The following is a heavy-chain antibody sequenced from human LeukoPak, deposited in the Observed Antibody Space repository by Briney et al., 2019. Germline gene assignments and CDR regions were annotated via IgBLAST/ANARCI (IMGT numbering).Heavy chain of an antibody. CDR2: IIPIFGTA. CDR1: GGTFSSYA. V-gene: IGHV1-69*05. D-gene: IGHD4-11*01. J-gene: IGHJ5*02. Sequence: ASVKVSCKASGGTFSSYAISWVRQAPGQGLEWMGRIIPIFGTANYAQKFQGRVTITTDESTSTAYMELSSLRSEDTAMYYCARDLVYSNYMNWFDPWGQGTLVTVSS. CDR3: ARDLVYSNYMNWFDP.